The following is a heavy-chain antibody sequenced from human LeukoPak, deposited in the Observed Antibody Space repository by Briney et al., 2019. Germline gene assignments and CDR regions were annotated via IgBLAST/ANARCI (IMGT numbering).Heavy chain of an antibody. Sequence: GDSVKVSCKTSGYIFNTYGISWVRQAPGQGLEWMAWIRGNNDNTKYAQKFQGRVTLTTDTSTSTAYMEPRGLTSDDMAVYYRVRDSAYSPDYWGQGSLVTVSP. D-gene: IGHD5-12*01. CDR1: GYIFNTYG. CDR2: IRGNNDNT. J-gene: IGHJ4*02. V-gene: IGHV1-18*03. CDR3: VRDSAYSPDY.